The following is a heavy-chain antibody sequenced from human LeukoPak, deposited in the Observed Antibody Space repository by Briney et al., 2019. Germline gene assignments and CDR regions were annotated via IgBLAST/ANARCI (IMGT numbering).Heavy chain of an antibody. Sequence: SGPTLAKVPQPLTLTCTFSGSSLTTSGVGVGWIRQPPGKALEWLALIYWNNDKRYSPSLKSRLTITKDTSKNQVVLTMTNMDPVDTATYYCARYGDYRVLHYVHNWGQGTLVTVSS. J-gene: IGHJ4*02. CDR1: GSSLTTSGVG. V-gene: IGHV2-5*01. D-gene: IGHD4-17*01. CDR3: ARYGDYRVLHYVHN. CDR2: IYWNNDK.